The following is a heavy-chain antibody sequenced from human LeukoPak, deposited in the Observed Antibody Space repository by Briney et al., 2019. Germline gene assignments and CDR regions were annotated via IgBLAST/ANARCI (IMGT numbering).Heavy chain of an antibody. CDR3: AKDMKPDNQPYYFDY. D-gene: IGHD3-9*01. J-gene: IGHJ4*02. CDR2: IKQDGSEK. Sequence: GRSLRLSCAASGFTFSSYWMSWVRQAPGKGLEWVANIKQDGSEKYYVDSVKGRFTISRDNAKNSLYLQMNSLRAEDTAVYYCAKDMKPDNQPYYFDYWGQGTLVTVSS. V-gene: IGHV3-7*03. CDR1: GFTFSSYW.